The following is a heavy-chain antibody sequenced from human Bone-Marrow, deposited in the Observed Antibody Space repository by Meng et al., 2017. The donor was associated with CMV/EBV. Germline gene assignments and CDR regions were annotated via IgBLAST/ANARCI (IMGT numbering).Heavy chain of an antibody. CDR1: GASISSTSSY. V-gene: IGHV4-39*07. D-gene: IGHD5-12*01. Sequence: SETLSLTCTVSGASISSTSSYWGWIRRPPGKGLEWIGSIYYTGSTYYNPSLKSRVTISVDTSKNQFSLKLSSVTAADTAVYYCARDIVWLRGLDYWGQGTLVTVSS. CDR3: ARDIVWLRGLDY. CDR2: IYYTGST. J-gene: IGHJ4*02.